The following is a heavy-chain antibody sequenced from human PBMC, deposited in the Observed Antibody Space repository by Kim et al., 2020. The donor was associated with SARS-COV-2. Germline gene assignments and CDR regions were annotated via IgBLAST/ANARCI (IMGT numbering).Heavy chain of an antibody. CDR1: GFTFSSYS. V-gene: IGHV3-21*01. CDR3: ARDYGSGSFLDYLYGMDV. D-gene: IGHD3-10*01. J-gene: IGHJ6*02. CDR2: ISSSSSYI. Sequence: GGSLRLSCAASGFTFSSYSMNWVRQAPGKGLEWVSSISSSSSYIYYADSVKGRFTISRDNAKNSLYLQMNSLRAEDTAVYYCARDYGSGSFLDYLYGMDVWGQGTTVTVSS.